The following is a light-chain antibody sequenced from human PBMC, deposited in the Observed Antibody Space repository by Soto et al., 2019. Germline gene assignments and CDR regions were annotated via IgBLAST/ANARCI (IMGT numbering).Light chain of an antibody. CDR1: SSDVGNYNL. CDR2: EVS. CDR3: GSFCGRSPFV. V-gene: IGLV2-23*02. Sequence: QSALTQPASVSGSPGQSITISCTGTSSDVGNYNLVSWYQHHPGKAPKLMIYEVSKWPSGVSNRFSGSKSDNTASLTIPGIQAEDEGYLYLGSFCGRSPFVFGGGTKVTVL. J-gene: IGLJ3*02.